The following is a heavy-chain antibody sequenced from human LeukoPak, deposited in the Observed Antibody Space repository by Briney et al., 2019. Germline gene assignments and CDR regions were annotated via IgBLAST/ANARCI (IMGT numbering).Heavy chain of an antibody. D-gene: IGHD3-16*01. CDR1: GFTFSSYE. V-gene: IGHV3-21*05. J-gene: IGHJ4*02. Sequence: PGGSLRLSCAASGFTFSSYEMNWVRQAPGKGLEWVSYISSSSSYIYYADSVKGRFTISRDNAKNSLYLQMNSLRAEDTAVYYCARVWGQSGAYYFDYWGQGTLVTVSS. CDR2: ISSSSSYI. CDR3: ARVWGQSGAYYFDY.